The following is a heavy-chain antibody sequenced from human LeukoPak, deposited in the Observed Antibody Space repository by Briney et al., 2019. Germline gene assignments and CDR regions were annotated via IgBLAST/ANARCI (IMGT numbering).Heavy chain of an antibody. Sequence: AVKLTCKASGCTFSSYPISWVRQAHGQGLEWMGRIIPILGIANYAQKYQGRVTITADKSTSTAYMQLSSLRSEDTAVYYCARGVASNDYWGQGTLVTVSS. CDR2: IIPILGIA. V-gene: IGHV1-69*04. CDR1: GCTFSSYP. D-gene: IGHD5-12*01. CDR3: ARGVASNDY. J-gene: IGHJ4*02.